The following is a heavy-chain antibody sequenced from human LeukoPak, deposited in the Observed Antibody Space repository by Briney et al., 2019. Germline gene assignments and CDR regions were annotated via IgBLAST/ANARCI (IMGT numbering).Heavy chain of an antibody. J-gene: IGHJ4*02. CDR1: GFTFSSYA. CDR3: VNVSGSYAYFDY. CDR2: ISFNGGNS. D-gene: IGHD1-26*01. Sequence: PGGSLRLSCSASGFTFSSYAMHWVRQAPGKGLEYVSSISFNGGNSYYADSVKGRFTISRDNSKNTLDLEMSSLRAEDTAVYYCVNVSGSYAYFDYWGQGTLVTVSS. V-gene: IGHV3-64D*09.